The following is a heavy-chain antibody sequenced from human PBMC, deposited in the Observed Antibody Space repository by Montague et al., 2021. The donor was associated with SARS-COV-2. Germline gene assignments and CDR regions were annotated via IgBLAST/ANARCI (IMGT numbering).Heavy chain of an antibody. CDR3: ARDGFYYDRSGPSNFDY. CDR2: IYYSGST. CDR1: VASISSNNCY. J-gene: IGHJ4*02. V-gene: IGHV4-39*07. Sequence: SETLSLTCTVSVASISSNNCYWGWIRQPPGKALEWIGSIYYSGSTYYNSSLKSRVTMSVDTSENQFSLKLRSVTAADTAVYYCARDGFYYDRSGPSNFDYWGQGTLVTVSS. D-gene: IGHD3-22*01.